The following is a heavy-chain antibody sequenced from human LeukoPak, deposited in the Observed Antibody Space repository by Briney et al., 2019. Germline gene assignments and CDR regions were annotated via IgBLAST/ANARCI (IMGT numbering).Heavy chain of an antibody. CDR1: GGSISSSNYY. Sequence: PSETLSLTCTVSGGSISSSNYYWGWIRQPPGKGLEWIGSTSHSGSTYYNPSLKSRVTISVDTSKNQFSLKLSSVTTADTAVYYCASPGGYSYGHFGYWGQGTLATVSS. D-gene: IGHD5-18*01. CDR3: ASPGGYSYGHFGY. CDR2: TSHSGST. V-gene: IGHV4-39*01. J-gene: IGHJ4*02.